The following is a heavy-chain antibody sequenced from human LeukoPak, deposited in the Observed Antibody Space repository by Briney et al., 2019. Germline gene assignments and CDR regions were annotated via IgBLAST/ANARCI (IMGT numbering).Heavy chain of an antibody. CDR1: GFAFSSSV. CDR3: ARDGNSPADY. J-gene: IGHJ4*02. D-gene: IGHD4-23*01. Sequence: GKSLTLSCAVPGFAFSSSVMHWIRQGQGKGLEWVAVISHDGSDKFYADSVKGRFTISRDNSNNILYLQMNNLRPEDMAVYYCARDGNSPADYWGQGTLVTVSS. CDR2: ISHDGSDK. V-gene: IGHV3-30*03.